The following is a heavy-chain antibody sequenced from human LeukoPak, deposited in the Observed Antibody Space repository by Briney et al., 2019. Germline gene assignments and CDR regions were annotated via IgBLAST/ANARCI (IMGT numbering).Heavy chain of an antibody. V-gene: IGHV1-8*01. CDR2: MNPNSVNT. J-gene: IGHJ4*02. CDR1: GYTFTTYD. CDR3: ARKRDGGNPLGY. D-gene: IGHD4-23*01. Sequence: ASVKVSCKASGYTFTTYDINWVRQATGQGLEWMGWMNPNSVNTAYAQKFQGRATMTRNTSISTAYMELSSLRSEDAAVYYCARKRDGGNPLGYWGQGTLVTVSS.